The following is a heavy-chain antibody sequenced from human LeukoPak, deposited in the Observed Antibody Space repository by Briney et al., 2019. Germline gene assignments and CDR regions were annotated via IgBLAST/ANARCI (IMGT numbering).Heavy chain of an antibody. Sequence: SVTVSCKASGGTFSSYAISWVRQAPGQGLEWMGGIIPIFGTANYAQKFQGRVTITADESTSTAYMELSSLRSEDTAVYYCASKPTPIAAAGKVSYYYGMDVWGQGTTVTVSS. CDR1: GGTFSSYA. J-gene: IGHJ6*02. CDR3: ASKPTPIAAAGKVSYYYGMDV. CDR2: IIPIFGTA. D-gene: IGHD6-13*01. V-gene: IGHV1-69*13.